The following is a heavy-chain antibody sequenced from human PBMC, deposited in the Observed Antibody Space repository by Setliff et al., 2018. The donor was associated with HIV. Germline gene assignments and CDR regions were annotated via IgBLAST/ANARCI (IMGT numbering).Heavy chain of an antibody. CDR1: GGSINSTSYY. J-gene: IGHJ6*03. Sequence: PSETLSLTCTVSGGSINSTSYYWGWIRQPPGNGLEWSGSIYHTGSTYYNPSLRSRVTTSLDTSKNQFSLRLRSVTAADTAVYYCARVSCSSWYSIPRYYYYSMDVWGNGTTVTVSS. CDR3: ARVSCSSWYSIPRYYYYSMDV. CDR2: IYHTGST. V-gene: IGHV4-39*07. D-gene: IGHD6-13*01.